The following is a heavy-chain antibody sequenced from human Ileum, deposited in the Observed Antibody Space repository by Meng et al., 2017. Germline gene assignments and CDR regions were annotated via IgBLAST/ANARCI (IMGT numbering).Heavy chain of an antibody. J-gene: IGHJ4*01. V-gene: IGHV1-3*01. D-gene: IGHD6-6*01. Sequence: QVQFVQSGSEVKKPGASVSISCKASGFTFSNYAIYWVRQAPGQSLEWLGWIHAGSGDTKFSQTFQGRLTFYRDTSADTVYMELSSLTSGDRAVYYCGRGRASFYFDFLGQGTLVTVSS. CDR2: IHAGSGDT. CDR3: GRGRASFYFDF. CDR1: GFTFSNYA.